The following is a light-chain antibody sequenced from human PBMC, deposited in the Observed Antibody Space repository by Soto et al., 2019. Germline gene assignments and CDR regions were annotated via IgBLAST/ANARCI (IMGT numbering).Light chain of an antibody. Sequence: DIQMTQFPSTLSASVGDRVTITCRASQSIGSGLAWYQQKPGKAPKLLIYKASTLESGVPLRFSGIGSGTEFTLTITSLQPDDFATYYCQQYDFYWTFGQGTKVELK. J-gene: IGKJ1*01. V-gene: IGKV1-5*03. CDR1: QSIGSG. CDR3: QQYDFYWT. CDR2: KAS.